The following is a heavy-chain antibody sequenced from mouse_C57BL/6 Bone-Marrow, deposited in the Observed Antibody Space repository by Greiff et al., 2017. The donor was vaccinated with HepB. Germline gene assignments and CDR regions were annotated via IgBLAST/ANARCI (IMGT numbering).Heavy chain of an antibody. CDR1: GFNIKDDY. CDR3: TIYYYGSSYEAWFAY. Sequence: EVQLQQSGAELVRPGASVKLSCTASGFNIKDDYMHWVKQRPEQGLEWIGWIDPENGDTEYASKFQGKATITADTSSNTAYLQLSSLTSEDTAVYYCTIYYYGSSYEAWFAYWGQGTLVTVSA. V-gene: IGHV14-4*01. CDR2: IDPENGDT. D-gene: IGHD1-1*01. J-gene: IGHJ3*01.